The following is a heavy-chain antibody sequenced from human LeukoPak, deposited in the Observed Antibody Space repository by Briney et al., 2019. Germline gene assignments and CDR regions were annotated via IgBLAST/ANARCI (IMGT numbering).Heavy chain of an antibody. V-gene: IGHV3-20*04. CDR3: ARVGIYGDYNRYFDY. CDR2: INWNGGSI. CDR1: GFTFDDYG. D-gene: IGHD4-17*01. Sequence: GGSLRLSCAASGFTFDDYGMSWVRQAPGKGLEWVSGINWNGGSIGYADSVKGRFTISRDNAKNSLYLQMNSLRAEDTALYYCARVGIYGDYNRYFDYWGQGILVTVSS. J-gene: IGHJ4*02.